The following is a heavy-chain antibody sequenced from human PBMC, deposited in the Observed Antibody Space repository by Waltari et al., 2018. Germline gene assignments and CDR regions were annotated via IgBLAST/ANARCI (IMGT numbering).Heavy chain of an antibody. CDR1: GGSISSYY. Sequence: QVQLQESGPGLVKPSETLSLTCTVSGGSISSYYWSWIRQPPGKGLEWIGYIYYSGSTNYNPSLKSRVTISVDTSKNQFSLKLSSVTAADTAVYYCARASSNYKYCYFDLWGRGTLVTVSS. J-gene: IGHJ2*01. CDR3: ARASSNYKYCYFDL. V-gene: IGHV4-59*01. CDR2: IYYSGST. D-gene: IGHD4-4*01.